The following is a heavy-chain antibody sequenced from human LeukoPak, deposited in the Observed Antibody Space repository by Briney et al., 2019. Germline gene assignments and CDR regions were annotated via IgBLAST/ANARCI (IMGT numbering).Heavy chain of an antibody. CDR2: INSDGSST. V-gene: IGHV3-74*01. CDR1: GFTFRSYW. CDR3: ARDRGGSAFDI. D-gene: IGHD3-10*01. Sequence: PGGSLRLSCAPSGFTFRSYWMHRVRQAPGKGLVWVSRINSDGSSTSYADSVKGRFTISRDNAKNTLYLQMNSLRAEDTAVYHCARDRGGSAFDILGQGTMVTVSS. J-gene: IGHJ3*02.